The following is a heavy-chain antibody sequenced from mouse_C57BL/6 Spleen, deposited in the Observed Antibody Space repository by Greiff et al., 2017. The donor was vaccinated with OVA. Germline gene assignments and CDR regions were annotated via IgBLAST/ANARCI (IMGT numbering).Heavy chain of an antibody. CDR1: GFSLTSYG. CDR3: ARNLYGSSYWYCDG. CDR2: IWSGGST. J-gene: IGHJ1*03. Sequence: QVQLQQSGPGLVQPSQSLSITCTVSGFSLTSYGVHWVRQSPGKGLEWLGVIWSGGSTDYNAAFISRLSISKDNSKSQVFFKMNSLQADDTAIYYCARNLYGSSYWYCDGWGTGTTVTVSS. V-gene: IGHV2-2*01. D-gene: IGHD1-1*01.